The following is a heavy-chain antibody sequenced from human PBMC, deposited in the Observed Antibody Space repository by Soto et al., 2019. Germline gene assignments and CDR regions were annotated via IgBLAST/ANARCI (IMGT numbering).Heavy chain of an antibody. CDR2: IRSKANSYAT. Sequence: PGGSLRLSCAASGFTFSGSAMHWVRQASGKGLEWVGRIRSKANSYATAYAASVKGRFTISRDDSKNTAYLQMNSLKTEDTAVYYCTRPYSSSSWWFDPWGQGTLVTISS. CDR3: TRPYSSSSWWFDP. D-gene: IGHD6-6*01. CDR1: GFTFSGSA. J-gene: IGHJ5*02. V-gene: IGHV3-73*01.